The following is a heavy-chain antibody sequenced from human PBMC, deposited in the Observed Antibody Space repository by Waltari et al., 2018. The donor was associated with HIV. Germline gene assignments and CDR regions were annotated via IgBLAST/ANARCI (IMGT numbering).Heavy chain of an antibody. CDR1: GGSISSYY. CDR3: ARASMVRGASQGRVGMDV. V-gene: IGHV4-59*01. CDR2: IYYSGST. J-gene: IGHJ6*02. D-gene: IGHD3-10*01. Sequence: QVQLQESGPGLVKPSETLSLTCTVSGGSISSYYWSWIRQPPGKGLEWIGYIYYSGSTNYNPSLKSRVTISVDTSKNQFSLKLSSVTAADTAVYYCARASMVRGASQGRVGMDVWGQGTTVTVSS.